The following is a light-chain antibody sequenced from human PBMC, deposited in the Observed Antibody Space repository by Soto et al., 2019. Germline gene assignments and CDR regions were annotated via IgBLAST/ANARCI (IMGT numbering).Light chain of an antibody. V-gene: IGKV3-11*01. Sequence: EVVLTQSPVTLSLSPGERATLSCRASQSFRGLLAWYQQKPGQAPRLLIYDAYNRATGIPPRFSGSGSGKDFTLTISSLEPEDSVVYYCQQRHMWPITFGQGTRLEIK. CDR2: DAY. J-gene: IGKJ5*01. CDR3: QQRHMWPIT. CDR1: QSFRGL.